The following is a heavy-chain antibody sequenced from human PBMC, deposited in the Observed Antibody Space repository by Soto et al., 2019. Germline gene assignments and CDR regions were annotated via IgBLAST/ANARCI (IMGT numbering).Heavy chain of an antibody. V-gene: IGHV4-59*01. CDR2: IYYSGST. Sequence: SETLSLTCTVSGGSISSYYWSWIRQPPGKGLEWIGYIYYSGSTNYNPSLKSRVTISVDTSKNQFSLKLSSVTAADTAVYYCASSSVDTAMDFDYWGQGTLVTVSS. D-gene: IGHD5-18*01. CDR3: ASSSVDTAMDFDY. J-gene: IGHJ4*02. CDR1: GGSISSYY.